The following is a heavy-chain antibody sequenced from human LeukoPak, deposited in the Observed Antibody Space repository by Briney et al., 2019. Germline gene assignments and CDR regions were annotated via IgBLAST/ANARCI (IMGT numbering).Heavy chain of an antibody. J-gene: IGHJ4*02. Sequence: GGSLRLSXAASGFTFSSYAMTWVRQAPGKGVEWVSSISGSGGNTYYSDSVKGRFTISRDNSKSTLYLQMNSLRAEDTAVYYCGGYYYGPTDYWGQGTLVTVSS. V-gene: IGHV3-23*01. CDR1: GFTFSSYA. CDR2: ISGSGGNT. D-gene: IGHD3-3*01. CDR3: GGYYYGPTDY.